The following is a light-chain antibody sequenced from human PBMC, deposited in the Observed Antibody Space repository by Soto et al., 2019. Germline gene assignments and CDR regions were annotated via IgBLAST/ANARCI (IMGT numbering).Light chain of an antibody. CDR2: QTS. CDR1: QYINTR. CDR3: HQRQSWPRT. J-gene: IGKJ1*01. V-gene: IGKV3D-15*03. Sequence: EIVMTQSPATLSSFPGDRVTLSCRASQYINTRLAWYQHRPGQAPRLLIYQTSIRAAGIPARFSASGTGADLTLTISDVQPEDFAVYYCHQRQSWPRTFGQGTKV.